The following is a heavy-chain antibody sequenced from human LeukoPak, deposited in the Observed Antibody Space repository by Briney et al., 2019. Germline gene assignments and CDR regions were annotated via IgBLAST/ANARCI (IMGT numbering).Heavy chain of an antibody. D-gene: IGHD2-2*01. V-gene: IGHV5-51*01. J-gene: IGHJ4*02. Sequence: GESLKISCKLSGYSFTSYWIGWVRQMPGKGLEWMGIIYPGDSDTRYSPSFQGQVTTSADKSISTTYLQWSSLKASDTAMYYCAGSSSNSEYDYWGQGTLVTVSS. CDR3: AGSSSNSEYDY. CDR1: GYSFTSYW. CDR2: IYPGDSDT.